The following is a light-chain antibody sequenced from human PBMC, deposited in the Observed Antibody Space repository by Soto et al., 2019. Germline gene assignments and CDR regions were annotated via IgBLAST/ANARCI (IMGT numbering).Light chain of an antibody. Sequence: DVQMTQFPYTLCASVGGRVTITCRASQSVDTLLAWYQHKPGKAPKLLISAASNLESGVPSRFSGSGSGTQFTLTIRSLQPDDSATYYCQQYSHYTSFGQGTKLEL. CDR2: AAS. V-gene: IGKV1-5*03. CDR3: QQYSHYTS. CDR1: QSVDTL. J-gene: IGKJ2*01.